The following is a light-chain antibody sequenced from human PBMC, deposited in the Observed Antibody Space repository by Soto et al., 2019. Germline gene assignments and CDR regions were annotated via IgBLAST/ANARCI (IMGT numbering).Light chain of an antibody. CDR1: SGSVASNY. Sequence: NFMLTQPHSVSESPGKTVTISCTRSSGSVASNYVQWYQQRPGSAPSTVIYEDNQRPSGVPDRFSGSIDSSSNSASLTISGLKTEDEGDYYCQSYDNSNQVFGGGTK. V-gene: IGLV6-57*03. CDR2: EDN. CDR3: QSYDNSNQV. J-gene: IGLJ3*02.